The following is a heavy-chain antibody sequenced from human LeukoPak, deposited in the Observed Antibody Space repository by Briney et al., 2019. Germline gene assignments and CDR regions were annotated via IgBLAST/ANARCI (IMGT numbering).Heavy chain of an antibody. V-gene: IGHV4-61*02. Sequence: SETLSLTCTVSGGSISSGSDYWSWIRQPAGKGPEWIGRFYTSGSTNYNPSLTSRVTISVDTSKNQFSLKLSSVTAADTAVYYCARHRSGTYYRFDYWGQGTLVTVSS. CDR3: ARHRSGTYYRFDY. CDR2: FYTSGST. J-gene: IGHJ4*02. CDR1: GGSISSGSDY. D-gene: IGHD1-26*01.